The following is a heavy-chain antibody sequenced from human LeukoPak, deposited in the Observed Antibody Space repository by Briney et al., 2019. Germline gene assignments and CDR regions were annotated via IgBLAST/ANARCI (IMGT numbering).Heavy chain of an antibody. CDR3: ARGTRPDSSGYTYYYYGMDV. J-gene: IGHJ6*02. CDR1: GFDFADQA. V-gene: IGHV3-9*01. Sequence: GGSLRLSCAASGFDFADQAMHWVRQAPGKGLEWVSGISWNSNEIIYADSVRGRFTISRDNAKTSLFLQMNSLRAEDTAVYFCARGTRPDSSGYTYYYYGMDVWGQGTTVTVSS. CDR2: ISWNSNEI. D-gene: IGHD3-22*01.